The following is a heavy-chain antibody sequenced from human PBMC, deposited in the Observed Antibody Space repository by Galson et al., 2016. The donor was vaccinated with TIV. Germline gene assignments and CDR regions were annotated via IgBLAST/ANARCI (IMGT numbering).Heavy chain of an antibody. Sequence: SLRLSCAASGLIVSSNYMSWVRQAPGKGLEWVSLISSGGTTSYADSVRGRFTISRDNSNNLVYLQMKNLRPEDTAVYYCARDRRHCGNECYLYYYYGVDVWGPGATVTVSS. V-gene: IGHV3-66*02. CDR3: ARDRRHCGNECYLYYYYGVDV. J-gene: IGHJ6*02. CDR2: ISSGGTT. CDR1: GLIVSSNY. D-gene: IGHD2-21*01.